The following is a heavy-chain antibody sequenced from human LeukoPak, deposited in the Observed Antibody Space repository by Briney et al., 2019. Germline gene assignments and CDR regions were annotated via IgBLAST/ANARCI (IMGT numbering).Heavy chain of an antibody. CDR2: TYHWSKWFN. CDR3: ARDLHGSRGEFDY. V-gene: IGHV6-1*01. J-gene: IGHJ4*02. CDR1: GDSVTSGI. D-gene: IGHD3-16*01. Sequence: SQTLSHTCAISGDSVTSGISNWIRQSPSRGLEWLGRTYHWSKWFNDYAVSVESRMTINADTSRNQFSLQLNSVTPEDTAVYYCARDLHGSRGEFDYWGQGTLVTVSS.